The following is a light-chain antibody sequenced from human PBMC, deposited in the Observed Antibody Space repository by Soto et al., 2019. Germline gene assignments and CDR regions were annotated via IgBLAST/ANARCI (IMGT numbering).Light chain of an antibody. Sequence: QCGLTKPPSGSGTRGQGVTISCSGSTSNIGSNYVYCYQQVRGTAPKLRIYRNNQRPSGVPDPFSGSTSGTSASLAIIGPRSDDEADYFFATLDDSLNCFYVFETATKAT. J-gene: IGLJ1*01. CDR3: ATLDDSLNCFYV. CDR1: TSNIGSNY. CDR2: RNN. V-gene: IGLV1-47*01.